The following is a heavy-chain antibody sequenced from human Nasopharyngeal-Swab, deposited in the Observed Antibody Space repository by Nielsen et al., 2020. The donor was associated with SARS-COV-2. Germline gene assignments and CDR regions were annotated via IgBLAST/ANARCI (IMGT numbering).Heavy chain of an antibody. CDR3: ARDRDDFWSGSGY. Sequence: GESLKISCAASGFTFSSYEMNWVRQAPGKGLEWVSYISSSGSTIYYAESVKGRFTISRDNDKNSLYLQMNSLRAEDTAVYFCARDRDDFWSGSGYWGQGTLVTVSS. J-gene: IGHJ4*02. V-gene: IGHV3-48*03. CDR1: GFTFSSYE. CDR2: ISSSGSTI. D-gene: IGHD3-3*01.